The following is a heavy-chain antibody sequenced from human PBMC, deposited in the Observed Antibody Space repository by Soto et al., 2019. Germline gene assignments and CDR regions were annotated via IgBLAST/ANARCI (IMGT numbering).Heavy chain of an antibody. D-gene: IGHD3-10*01. Sequence: SETLSLTCAVYGGSFSGYYWSWIRQPPGKGLEWIGEINHSGSTNYNPSLKSRVTISVDTSKNQFSLKLSSVTAADTAVYYCARGSRFPRRGSWFDPWGQGTLVTVSS. CDR3: ARGSRFPRRGSWFDP. V-gene: IGHV4-34*01. CDR2: INHSGST. J-gene: IGHJ5*02. CDR1: GGSFSGYY.